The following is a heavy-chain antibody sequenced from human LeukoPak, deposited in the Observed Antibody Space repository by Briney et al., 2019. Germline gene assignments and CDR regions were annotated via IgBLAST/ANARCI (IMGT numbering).Heavy chain of an antibody. D-gene: IGHD2-21*01. CDR1: GGSMNSGSYY. CDR2: FFYTGNT. V-gene: IGHV4-39*01. Sequence: TSESLSLTCTVSGGSMNSGSYYWGWLRPPPGKGLEWIGSFFYTGNTYYNPSLKSRVTISVNTSKKQFSLRLGSVTAADTAVYYCARLSIVVVLTTTLTSFDSWGQGTLVTVSS. J-gene: IGHJ4*02. CDR3: ARLSIVVVLTTTLTSFDS.